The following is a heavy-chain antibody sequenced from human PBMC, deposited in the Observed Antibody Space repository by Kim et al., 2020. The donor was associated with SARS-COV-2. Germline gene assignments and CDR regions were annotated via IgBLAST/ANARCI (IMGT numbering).Heavy chain of an antibody. J-gene: IGHJ3*02. CDR1: GFTFGDYA. Sequence: GGSLRLSCAASGFTFGDYAMHWVRQAPGKGLEWVSGISWNSGSIGYADSVKGRFTISRDNAKNSLYLQMNSLRAEDTALYYCATISKRVGAFRWGAFDIWGQGTMVTVSS. CDR3: ATISKRVGAFRWGAFDI. CDR2: ISWNSGSI. V-gene: IGHV3-9*01. D-gene: IGHD1-26*01.